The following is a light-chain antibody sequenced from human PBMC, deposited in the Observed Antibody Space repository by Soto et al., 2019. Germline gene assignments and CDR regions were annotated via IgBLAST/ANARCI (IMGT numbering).Light chain of an antibody. CDR3: SSYGGNNNLL. CDR2: EVT. Sequence: QSALTQPPSASGSPGQSVTISCTGTSSDVGGYNYVSWYQQHPGEAPKLMIYEVTKRPSGVPDRFSGSKSGSTASLTVSGLQAEDEADYYCSSYGGNNNLLFGGGTKLTVL. J-gene: IGLJ2*01. V-gene: IGLV2-8*01. CDR1: SSDVGGYNY.